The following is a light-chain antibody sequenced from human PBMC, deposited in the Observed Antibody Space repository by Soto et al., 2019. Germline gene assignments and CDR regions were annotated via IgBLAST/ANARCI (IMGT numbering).Light chain of an antibody. CDR2: AAT. CDR3: QQSYSTLTWT. J-gene: IGKJ1*01. V-gene: IGKV1-39*01. CDR1: QSISAY. Sequence: DIQMTQSPSSLSASVGDTVTITCRASQSISAYLNWYQQKSGKAPKLLISAATSLQSEVPSRFSGSGSGTDFTLTISSLQPEDFANYYCQQSYSTLTWTLGQGPNVDIK.